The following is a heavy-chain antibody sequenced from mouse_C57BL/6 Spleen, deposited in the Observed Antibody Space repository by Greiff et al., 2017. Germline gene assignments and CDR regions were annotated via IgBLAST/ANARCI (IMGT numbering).Heavy chain of an antibody. D-gene: IGHD6-1*01. CDR1: GYTFTDYY. J-gene: IGHJ2*01. V-gene: IGHV1-19*01. CDR3: ARAAAPLYYFDY. Sequence: EVKLMESGPVLVKPGASVKMSCKASGYTFTDYYMNWVKQSHGKSLEWIGVINPYNGGTSYNQKFKGKATLTVDKSSSTAYMELNSLTSEDSAVYYCARAAAPLYYFDYWGQGTTLTVSS. CDR2: INPYNGGT.